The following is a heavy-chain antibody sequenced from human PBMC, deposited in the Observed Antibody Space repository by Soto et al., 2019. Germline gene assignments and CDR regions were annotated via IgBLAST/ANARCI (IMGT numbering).Heavy chain of an antibody. CDR3: ARKRVAARPDGSMDV. D-gene: IGHD6-6*01. J-gene: IGHJ6*02. V-gene: IGHV5-10-1*01. CDR1: GYSFTSYW. CDR2: IDPSDSYT. Sequence: PGESLKISCKGSGYSFTSYWISWVRQMPGKGLEWMGRIDPSDSYTNYSPSFQGHVTISADKSISTAYLQWSSLKASDTAMYYCARKRVAARPDGSMDVWGQGTKGNVSS.